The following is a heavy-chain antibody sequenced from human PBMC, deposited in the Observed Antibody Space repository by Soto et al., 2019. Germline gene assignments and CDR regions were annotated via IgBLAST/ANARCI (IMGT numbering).Heavy chain of an antibody. CDR1: GYTFTSYA. D-gene: IGHD6-13*01. Sequence: QVQLVQSGAEVKKPGASVKVSCKASGYTFTSYAMHWVRQAPGQRLEWMGRINPGNGNTKYSPKFQGRVTITRDTSASTAYMELSSLGPEDTAVYYCASAIADACFDYWGQGALVTVSS. CDR3: ASAIADACFDY. CDR2: INPGNGNT. V-gene: IGHV1-3*01. J-gene: IGHJ4*02.